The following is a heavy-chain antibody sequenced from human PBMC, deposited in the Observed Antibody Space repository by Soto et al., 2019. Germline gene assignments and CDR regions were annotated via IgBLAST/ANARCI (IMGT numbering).Heavy chain of an antibody. CDR2: IYSGGST. CDR3: ARDYSSSWTHYFDY. V-gene: IGHV3-66*01. D-gene: IGHD6-13*01. Sequence: EVQLVESGGGLVQPGGSLRLSCAASGFTVSSNYMSWVRQAPGKGLEWVSVIYSGGSTYYADSVKGRFTISRDNSKNTLYLQMNSLRAEDTAVYYCARDYSSSWTHYFDYWGQGTLVTVSS. CDR1: GFTVSSNY. J-gene: IGHJ4*02.